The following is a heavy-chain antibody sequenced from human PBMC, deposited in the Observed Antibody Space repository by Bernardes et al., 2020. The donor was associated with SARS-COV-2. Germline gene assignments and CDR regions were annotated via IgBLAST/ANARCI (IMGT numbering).Heavy chain of an antibody. CDR2: ISFTGDST. J-gene: IGHJ4*02. Sequence: GGSLRLSCAASGFTFSSHGMSWVRQAPGKGLDWVSAISFTGDSTYYADSVKGRFTISRDDSKNTLDLQMNSLRVDDTAVYYCAKDSPVLTLWGQGTLVTVSS. V-gene: IGHV3-23*01. D-gene: IGHD3-16*01. CDR1: GFTFSSHG. CDR3: AKDSPVLTL.